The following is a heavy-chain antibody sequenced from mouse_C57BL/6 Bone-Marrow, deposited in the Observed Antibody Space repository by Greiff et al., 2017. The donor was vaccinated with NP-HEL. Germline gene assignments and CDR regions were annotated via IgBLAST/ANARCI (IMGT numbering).Heavy chain of an antibody. Sequence: EVKLMESGGGLVQPGGSLKLSCAASGFTFSDYYMYWVRQTPEKRLEWVAYISNGGGSTYYPDTVKGRFTISRDNAKNTLYLQMSRLKSEDTAMYYCARGGYGSRGGFAYWGQGTLVTVSA. V-gene: IGHV5-12*01. CDR2: ISNGGGST. J-gene: IGHJ3*01. CDR1: GFTFSDYY. CDR3: ARGGYGSRGGFAY. D-gene: IGHD1-1*01.